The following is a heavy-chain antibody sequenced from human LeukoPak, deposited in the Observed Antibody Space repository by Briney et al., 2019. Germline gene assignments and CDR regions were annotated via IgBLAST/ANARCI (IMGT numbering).Heavy chain of an antibody. CDR1: GFTFSSYA. CDR2: ISGSGGST. V-gene: IGHV3-23*01. D-gene: IGHD1-7*01. CDR3: AKDREGTIADYFDY. Sequence: GGSLRLSCATSGFTFSSYAMSWVRQAPGKGLEWVSSISGSGGSTYYADSVKGRFTISRDNSKNTLYLQMNSLRGEDTAVYYCAKDREGTIADYFDYWGQGTLVTVSS. J-gene: IGHJ4*02.